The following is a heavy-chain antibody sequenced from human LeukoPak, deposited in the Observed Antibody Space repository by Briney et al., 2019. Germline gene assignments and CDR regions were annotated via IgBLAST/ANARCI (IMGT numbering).Heavy chain of an antibody. CDR3: ARGGGSCRAMTT. D-gene: IGHD4-11*01. CDR2: VNLQGGT. V-gene: IGHV4-4*02. CDR1: GGSTTQTHY. Sequence: SETLSVTCEVPGGSTTQTHYWTWVRQPPGKGLEWIGEVNLQGGTNYNPSLLRRVAISVDTSANHVSLQMTSVTAADTAVYYCARGGGSCRAMTTSGQGTLVTVSS. J-gene: IGHJ5*02.